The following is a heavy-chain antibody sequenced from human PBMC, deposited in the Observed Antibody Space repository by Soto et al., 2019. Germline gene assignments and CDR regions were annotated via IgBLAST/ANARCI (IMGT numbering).Heavy chain of an antibody. D-gene: IGHD3-9*01. CDR3: ARQRSVVVTGYYKFDY. CDR1: GGSISSYY. Sequence: SETLSLTCTVSGGSISSYYWSWIRQPPGKGLEWIGYIYHSGSSNYNPSLKSRVTILLDTSKNQLSLKLSSVTAADTAVYYCARQRSVVVTGYYKFDYWGQGTLVTVSS. V-gene: IGHV4-59*08. CDR2: IYHSGSS. J-gene: IGHJ4*02.